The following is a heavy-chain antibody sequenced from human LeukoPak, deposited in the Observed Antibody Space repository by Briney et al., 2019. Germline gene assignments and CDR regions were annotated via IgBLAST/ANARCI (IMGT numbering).Heavy chain of an antibody. CDR1: GYSFTSYW. CDR3: ATQGYSGYDYDPPADY. D-gene: IGHD5-12*01. Sequence: GESLQISCKGSGYSFTSYWIGWVRQMPGKGLEWMGIIYPGDSDTRYSPSFQGQVTISADKSISTAYLQWSSLKASDTAMYYCATQGYSGYDYDPPADYWGQGTLVTVSS. V-gene: IGHV5-51*01. J-gene: IGHJ4*02. CDR2: IYPGDSDT.